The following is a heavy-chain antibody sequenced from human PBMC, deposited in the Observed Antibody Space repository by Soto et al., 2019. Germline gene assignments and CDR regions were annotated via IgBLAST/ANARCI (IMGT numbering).Heavy chain of an antibody. CDR3: ARVIPRYGDYGLMDAFDI. V-gene: IGHV1-69*13. CDR2: IIPIFGTA. Sequence: ASVKVSCKASGGTFSSYAISWVRQAPGQGLEWMGGIIPIFGTANYAQKFQGRVTITADESTSTAYMELSSLRSEDTAVYYCARVIPRYGDYGLMDAFDIWGQGTMVTVSS. J-gene: IGHJ3*02. D-gene: IGHD4-17*01. CDR1: GGTFSSYA.